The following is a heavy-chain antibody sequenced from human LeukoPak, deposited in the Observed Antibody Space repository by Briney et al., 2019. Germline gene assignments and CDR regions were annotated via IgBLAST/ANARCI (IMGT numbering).Heavy chain of an antibody. J-gene: IGHJ4*02. CDR2: IRSKANSYAT. V-gene: IGHV3-73*01. D-gene: IGHD4-17*01. CDR3: TRHLAGDYGDYRDY. Sequence: PGGSLRLSCAASGFTFSGSAMYWVRQASGKGLEWVGRIRSKANSYATAYAASVKGRSTISRDDSKNTAYLQMNSLKTEDTAVYYCTRHLAGDYGDYRDYWGQGTLVTVSS. CDR1: GFTFSGSA.